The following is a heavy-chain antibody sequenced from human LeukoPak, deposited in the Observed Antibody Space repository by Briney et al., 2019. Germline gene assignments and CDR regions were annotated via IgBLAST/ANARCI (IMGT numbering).Heavy chain of an antibody. CDR3: ATTALFPGVPNY. Sequence: SQTLSLTCTVSGGSISSGGYYWSWIRQHPGKGLEWIGYIYYSGSTYYNPSLKSRVTISVDTSKNHFSLKLSSVTAADTAVYYCATTALFPGVPNYWGQGTLVTVSS. J-gene: IGHJ4*02. CDR1: GGSISSGGYY. D-gene: IGHD2-21*01. CDR2: IYYSGST. V-gene: IGHV4-31*03.